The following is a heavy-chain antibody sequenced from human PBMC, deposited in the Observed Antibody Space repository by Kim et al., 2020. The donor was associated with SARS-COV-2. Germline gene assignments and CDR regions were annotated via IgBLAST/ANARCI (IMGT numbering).Heavy chain of an antibody. V-gene: IGHV3-30*18. CDR1: GFTFSSYG. CDR3: AKDLYYYDSSGYSPSFD. J-gene: IGHJ4*01. Sequence: GGSLRLSCAASGFTFSSYGMHWVRQAPGKGLEWVAVISYDGSNKYYADSVKGRFTISRDNSKNTLYLQMNSLRAEDTAVYYCAKDLYYYDSSGYSPSFD. D-gene: IGHD3-22*01. CDR2: ISYDGSNK.